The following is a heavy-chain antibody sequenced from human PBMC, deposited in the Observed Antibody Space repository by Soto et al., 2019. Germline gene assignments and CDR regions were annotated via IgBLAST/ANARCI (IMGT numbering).Heavy chain of an antibody. CDR3: AKMTSDLYNWASPTDY. D-gene: IGHD1-20*01. J-gene: IGHJ4*02. Sequence: EVQLLESGGGLVQPGGSLRLSCAASGFTFSSYAMSWVRQAPGKGLEWVSAISGSGGSAYYADSVKGRFTISRDNSKNTLYLQMNSLRVEDTAVYYCAKMTSDLYNWASPTDYGGQGTLVTVSS. V-gene: IGHV3-23*01. CDR1: GFTFSSYA. CDR2: ISGSGGSA.